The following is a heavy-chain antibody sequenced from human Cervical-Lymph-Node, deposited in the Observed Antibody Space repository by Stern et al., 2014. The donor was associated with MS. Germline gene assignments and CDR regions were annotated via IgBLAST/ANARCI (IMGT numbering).Heavy chain of an antibody. CDR2: MNPNSGDP. Sequence: HVQLGQSGAEVKKPGASVKASCQASGYTFTDYDINWVRQTTGQGLEWMGWMNPNSGDPGYARKFQGRVSLTRDTSISTAYMELYSLRSDDTAVYYCARGPRTWGRGTLVTVSS. J-gene: IGHJ4*02. D-gene: IGHD1-7*01. CDR1: GYTFTDYD. CDR3: ARGPRT. V-gene: IGHV1-8*01.